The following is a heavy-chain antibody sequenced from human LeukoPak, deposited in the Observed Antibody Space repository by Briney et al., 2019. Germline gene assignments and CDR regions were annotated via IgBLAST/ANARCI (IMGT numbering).Heavy chain of an antibody. V-gene: IGHV4-34*01. Sequence: PSETLSLTCAVYGGSFSGYYWSWIRQPPGKGLEWIGEINHSGSTNYNPSLKSRVTISVDTSKNQFSLKLSSVTAADTAVYYCARGQAYYDSSGYRNWSDPWGQGTLVTVSS. CDR1: GGSFSGYY. CDR2: INHSGST. CDR3: ARGQAYYDSSGYRNWSDP. D-gene: IGHD3-22*01. J-gene: IGHJ5*02.